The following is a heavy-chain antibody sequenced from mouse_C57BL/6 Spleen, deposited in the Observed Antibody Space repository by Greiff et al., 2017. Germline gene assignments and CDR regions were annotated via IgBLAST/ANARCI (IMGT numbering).Heavy chain of an antibody. CDR2: IDPSDSET. Sequence: QVQLQQPGAELVRPGSSVKLSCKASGYTFTSYWMHWVKQRPIQGLEWIGNIDPSDSETHYNQKFKDKATLTVDKSSSTAYMQRSSLTSEDSAVYYCARSPMTTVVAPRYFDVWGTGTTVTVSS. CDR3: ARSPMTTVVAPRYFDV. CDR1: GYTFTSYW. J-gene: IGHJ1*03. D-gene: IGHD1-1*01. V-gene: IGHV1-52*01.